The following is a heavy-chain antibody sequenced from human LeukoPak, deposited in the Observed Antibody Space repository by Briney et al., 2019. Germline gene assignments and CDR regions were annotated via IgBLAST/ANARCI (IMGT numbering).Heavy chain of an antibody. D-gene: IGHD5-18*01. Sequence: SETLTLTCTVSGGSISSYYWSWLRQPAGKGLEWIGRIYTSGSTNYNPSLKSRVTMSVDTSKNQFSLKLSSVTAADTAVYFCAKARDTGYARLGMDVWGQGTTATVSS. CDR3: AKARDTGYARLGMDV. V-gene: IGHV4-4*07. J-gene: IGHJ6*02. CDR2: IYTSGST. CDR1: GGSISSYY.